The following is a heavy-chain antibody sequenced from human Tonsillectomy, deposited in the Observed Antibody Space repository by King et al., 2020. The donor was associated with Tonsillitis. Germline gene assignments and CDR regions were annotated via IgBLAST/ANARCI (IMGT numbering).Heavy chain of an antibody. D-gene: IGHD3-9*01. CDR3: AKVGLQYVDWPHLDS. CDR1: GFTFSSYG. V-gene: IGHV3-30*18. J-gene: IGHJ4*02. CDR2: ISYSGSNT. Sequence: VQLVESGGGVVQPGRSLRLSCAASGFTFSSYGMYWVRRAPGKGLEWVAAISYSGSNTYYVDSVKGRFTISRDNSKNTLYLQMNSLRDEDTAVYYCAKVGLQYVDWPHLDSWGQGTLVTVSS.